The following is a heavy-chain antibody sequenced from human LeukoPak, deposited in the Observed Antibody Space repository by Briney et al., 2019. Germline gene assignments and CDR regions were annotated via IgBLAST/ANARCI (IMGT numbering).Heavy chain of an antibody. J-gene: IGHJ6*02. V-gene: IGHV4-59*01. D-gene: IGHD2-15*01. Sequence: LETLSLTCTVSGGSISSYYWSWIRQPPGKGLEWIGYIYYSGSTNYNPSLKSRVTISVDTSKNQFSLKLSSVTAADTAVYYCARVGCSGGSCYSLYYYYGMDVWGQGTTVTVSS. CDR2: IYYSGST. CDR3: ARVGCSGGSCYSLYYYYGMDV. CDR1: GGSISSYY.